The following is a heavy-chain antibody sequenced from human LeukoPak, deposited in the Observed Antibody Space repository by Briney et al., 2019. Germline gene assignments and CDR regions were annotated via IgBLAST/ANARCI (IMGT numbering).Heavy chain of an antibody. CDR2: IDWNDDK. Sequence: SGPTLVNPTQTLTLTCTFSGFSLSTSGVGVGWIRQPPGKALEWLARIDWNDDKWYSTSLKTRLTISKDTSKNQVVLTMRNMDPVDTATYYCARYYYDSSGYYRFDYWGQGTLVTVSS. CDR3: ARYYYDSSGYYRFDY. J-gene: IGHJ4*02. V-gene: IGHV2-70*12. D-gene: IGHD3-22*01. CDR1: GFSLSTSGVG.